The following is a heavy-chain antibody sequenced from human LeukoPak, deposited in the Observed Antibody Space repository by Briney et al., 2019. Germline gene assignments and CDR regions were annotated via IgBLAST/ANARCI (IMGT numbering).Heavy chain of an antibody. Sequence: ASVKVSCKASGGTFSSYAISWVRQAPGQGLEWMGGLIPIFGTANYTQKFQGRVTITADESTSTAYMVLSSLRSEDTAVYYCARTFSMEVFLEYWGQGTLGNVSS. D-gene: IGHD2/OR15-2a*01. CDR1: GGTFSSYA. V-gene: IGHV1-69*13. J-gene: IGHJ4*02. CDR3: ARTFSMEVFLEY. CDR2: LIPIFGTA.